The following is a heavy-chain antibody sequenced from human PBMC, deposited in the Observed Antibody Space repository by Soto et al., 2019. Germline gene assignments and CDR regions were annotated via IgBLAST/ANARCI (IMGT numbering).Heavy chain of an antibody. V-gene: IGHV1-46*01. Sequence: QVQLVQSGAEVKRPGASVKVSCKASGYTFTNYYMHWVRQAPGQGLEWMGVIHYSGATPTYAQKFQGRVTMARDTSTRNVYVELSSLTSEDPAVYYCARGGPDLATIGSADYWGQGTLVTVSS. CDR1: GYTFTNYY. CDR2: IHYSGATP. D-gene: IGHD3-16*01. CDR3: ARGGPDLATIGSADY. J-gene: IGHJ4*02.